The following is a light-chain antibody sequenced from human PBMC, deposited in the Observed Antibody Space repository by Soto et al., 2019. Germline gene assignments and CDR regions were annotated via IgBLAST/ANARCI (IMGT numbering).Light chain of an antibody. CDR3: QQYSNWPPDT. CDR1: QSVNRN. V-gene: IGKV3-15*01. CDR2: GAS. Sequence: EIVMTQSPATLSVSPGERATLSCRASQSVNRNLAWYQQKPGQAPRLLIYGASTRATGIPARFSGSGSGTEYTLTISSLQSEDFAVYYCQQYSNWPPDTFGQGTKVDIK. J-gene: IGKJ2*01.